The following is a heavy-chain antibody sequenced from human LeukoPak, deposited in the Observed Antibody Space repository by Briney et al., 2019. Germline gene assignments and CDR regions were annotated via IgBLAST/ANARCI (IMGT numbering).Heavy chain of an antibody. D-gene: IGHD5-18*01. J-gene: IGHJ3*02. V-gene: IGHV4-34*01. CDR1: GGSFSGYY. CDR2: INHSGST. CDR3: ARPTQLWSNHDAFDI. Sequence: SETLSLTCAVYGGSFSGYYWSWIRQPPGKGLEWIGEINHSGSTYYNPSLKSRVTISVDTSKNQFSLKLSSVTAADTAVYYCARPTQLWSNHDAFDIWGQGTMVTVSS.